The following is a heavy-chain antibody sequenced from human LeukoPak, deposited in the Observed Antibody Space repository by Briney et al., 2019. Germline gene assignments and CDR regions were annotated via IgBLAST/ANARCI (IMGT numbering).Heavy chain of an antibody. CDR1: AGPISSGGYY. D-gene: IGHD2-15*01. Sequence: SETLSLTCTVSAGPISSGGYYWSWIRQHPGKGLEWIGYIYYSGSTYYNPSLKSRVTISVDTSKNQFSLKLSSVTAADTAVYYCARDRQRGDIRIWGQGTMVTVSS. CDR3: ARDRQRGDIRI. J-gene: IGHJ3*02. CDR2: IYYSGST. V-gene: IGHV4-31*03.